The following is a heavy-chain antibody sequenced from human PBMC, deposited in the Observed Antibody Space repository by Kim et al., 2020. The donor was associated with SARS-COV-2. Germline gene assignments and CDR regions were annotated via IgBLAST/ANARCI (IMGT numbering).Heavy chain of an antibody. J-gene: IGHJ4*02. V-gene: IGHV1-18*01. D-gene: IGHD3-9*01. CDR2: ISAYNGNT. CDR1: GYTFTSYG. CDR3: ARLGYDILTGYPYYFDY. Sequence: ASVKVSCKASGYTFTSYGISWVRQAPGQGLEWMGWISAYNGNTNYAQKLQGRVTMTTDTSTSTAYMELRSLRSDDTAVYYCARLGYDILTGYPYYFDYWGQGTLVTVSS.